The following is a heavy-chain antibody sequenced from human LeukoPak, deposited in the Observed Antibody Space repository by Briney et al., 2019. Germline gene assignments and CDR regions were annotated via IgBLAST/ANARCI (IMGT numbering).Heavy chain of an antibody. D-gene: IGHD1-20*01. V-gene: IGHV3-9*01. CDR2: ISWNSGSI. Sequence: GGSLRLSCAASGFTFDDYAMHWVRQAPGKGLEWVSGISWNSGSIGYADSVKGRFTISRDNAKNSLYLQMNSLRAEDTAVYYCARAAVTGIFGWFDPWGQGTLVTVSS. J-gene: IGHJ5*02. CDR1: GFTFDDYA. CDR3: ARAAVTGIFGWFDP.